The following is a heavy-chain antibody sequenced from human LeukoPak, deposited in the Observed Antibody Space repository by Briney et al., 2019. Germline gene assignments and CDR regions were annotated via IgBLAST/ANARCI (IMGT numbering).Heavy chain of an antibody. CDR1: GFTFSNIW. D-gene: IGHD3-16*01. J-gene: IGHJ6*02. Sequence: GGSLRLSCAASGFTFSNIWMSWVRQAPGKGLEWVANIKHDGSETNYVDSVKDRFTISRDNAKNSLHLQMNSLRVEDTAVSYCAKNGGPHGMDVWGQGTTVTVSS. V-gene: IGHV3-7*02. CDR3: AKNGGPHGMDV. CDR2: IKHDGSET.